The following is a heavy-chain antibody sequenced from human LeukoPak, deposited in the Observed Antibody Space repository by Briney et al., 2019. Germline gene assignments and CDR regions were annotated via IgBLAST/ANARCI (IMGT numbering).Heavy chain of an antibody. Sequence: ASVKVSCKASGGTFSNYAISWVRQAPGQGLEWMGGIIPILDTADYAQKFQGRLTITADESTSTAYMELSSLRAEDTAMYYCARDLLGSATGYSSGAWDYWGQGTLVTVSS. V-gene: IGHV1-69*13. CDR3: ARDLLGSATGYSSGAWDY. D-gene: IGHD3-9*01. CDR1: GGTFSNYA. J-gene: IGHJ4*02. CDR2: IIPILDTA.